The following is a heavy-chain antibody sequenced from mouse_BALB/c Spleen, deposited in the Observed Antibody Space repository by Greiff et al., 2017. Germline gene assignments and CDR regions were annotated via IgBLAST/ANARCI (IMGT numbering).Heavy chain of an antibody. CDR3: ARDYGGSLLFDY. Sequence: EVKLVESGGGLVQPGGSRKLSCAASGFTFSSFGMHWVRQAPEKGLEWVAYISSGSSTIYYADTVKGRFTISRDNPKNTLFLQMTSLRSEDTAMYYCARDYGGSLLFDYWGQGTTLTVSS. CDR1: GFTFSSFG. J-gene: IGHJ2*01. D-gene: IGHD1-1*01. CDR2: ISSGSSTI. V-gene: IGHV5-17*02.